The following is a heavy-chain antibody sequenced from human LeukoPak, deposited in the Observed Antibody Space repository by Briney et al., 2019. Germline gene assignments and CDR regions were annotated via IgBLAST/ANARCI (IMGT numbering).Heavy chain of an antibody. CDR1: GFTFSDYY. CDR3: ARVLRTGSSWFNPSYYYYMDV. Sequence: PGGSPRLSCAASGFTFSDYYMSWIRQAPGKGLEWVSYISSSGSTIYYADSVKGRFTISRDNAKNSLYLQMNSLRAEDTAVYYCARVLRTGSSWFNPSYYYYMDVWGKGTTVTVSS. V-gene: IGHV3-11*01. CDR2: ISSSGSTI. J-gene: IGHJ6*03. D-gene: IGHD6-13*01.